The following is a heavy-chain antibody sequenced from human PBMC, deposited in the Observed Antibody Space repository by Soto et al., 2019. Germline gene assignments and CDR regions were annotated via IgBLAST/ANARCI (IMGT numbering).Heavy chain of an antibody. D-gene: IGHD3-22*01. CDR2: YFQGGDA. V-gene: IGHV4-30-2*01. CDR3: ARLDHQSSGSYAFDI. CDR1: GASVSSGSYS. J-gene: IGHJ3*02. Sequence: LYLTCAVSGASVSSGSYSWSWIRQPPGKGLEWIGFYFQGGDAYYNPSLESRVTISVDRSKNQFSLKLRSVTAADTAVYYCARLDHQSSGSYAFDIWGQGKTVTVSS.